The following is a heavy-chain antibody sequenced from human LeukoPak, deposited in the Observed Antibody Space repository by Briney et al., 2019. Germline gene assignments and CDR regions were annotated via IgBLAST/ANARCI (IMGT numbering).Heavy chain of an antibody. V-gene: IGHV3-30*02. CDR3: ARGIAAPGSSFYMDV. CDR1: GFTFSSYG. J-gene: IGHJ6*03. CDR2: IRSNETNK. Sequence: GGSLRLSCAASGFTFSSYGMHWVRQAPGKGLEWVAFIRSNETNKYYADSVKGRFTISRDNSKNTLYLQVNSLRPEDTAVYYCARGIAAPGSSFYMDVWGKGTTVTVSS. D-gene: IGHD6-13*01.